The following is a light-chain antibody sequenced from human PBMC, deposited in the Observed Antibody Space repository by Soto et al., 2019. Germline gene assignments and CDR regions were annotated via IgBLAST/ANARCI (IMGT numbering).Light chain of an antibody. Sequence: EIVLTQSPATLSLSPGERAALSCGASQSVSSNYLAWYQQKPGLAPRRLIYEASRRATGIPDGFSGSGSGADFILSISRLEPEDFAVYYCQQYGSSPWTFGQGTKVDI. CDR2: EAS. J-gene: IGKJ1*01. CDR3: QQYGSSPWT. V-gene: IGKV3D-20*01. CDR1: QSVSSNY.